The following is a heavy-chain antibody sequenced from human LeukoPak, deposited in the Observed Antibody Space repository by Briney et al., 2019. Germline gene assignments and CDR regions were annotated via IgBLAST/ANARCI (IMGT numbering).Heavy chain of an antibody. CDR1: GGTFSSSA. D-gene: IGHD5-18*01. J-gene: IGHJ6*02. CDR2: IIPALNIT. Sequence: GASVKVSCKTSGGTFSSSAITWVRQAPGQGLGWMGRIIPALNITSYAQKFQGRVTITADTSTSTAYMELSSLRSEETAVYYCARDQGLTAPPPYGLDVWGQGTTVTVSS. CDR3: ARDQGLTAPPPYGLDV. V-gene: IGHV1-69*04.